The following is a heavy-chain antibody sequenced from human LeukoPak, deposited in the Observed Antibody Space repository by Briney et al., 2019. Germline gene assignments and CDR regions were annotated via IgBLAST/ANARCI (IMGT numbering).Heavy chain of an antibody. V-gene: IGHV1-24*01. D-gene: IGHD3-22*01. CDR2: FDPEDGET. Sequence: ASVKVSCKVSGYTLTELSMHWVRQAPGKGLEWMGGFDPEDGETIYAQKFQGRVTMTEDTSTDTAYMELSSLRSDDTAVYYCARSSSGLNWFDPWGQGTLVTVSS. CDR3: ARSSSGLNWFDP. J-gene: IGHJ5*02. CDR1: GYTLTELS.